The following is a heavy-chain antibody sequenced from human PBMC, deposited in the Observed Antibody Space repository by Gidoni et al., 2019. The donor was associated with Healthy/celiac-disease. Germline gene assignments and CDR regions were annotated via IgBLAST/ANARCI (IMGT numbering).Heavy chain of an antibody. CDR1: GYTFTSYA. CDR3: ASIEPLRETGAFDI. V-gene: IGHV7-4-1*02. J-gene: IGHJ3*02. Sequence: QVQLVQSGSELKKPGASVKVSCKASGYTFTSYAMNWVRQATGQGLEWMGWINTNTGNPTYAQGFTGRFVFSLDTSVSTAYLQISSLKSEDTAVYYCASIEPLRETGAFDIWGQGTMVTVSS. CDR2: INTNTGNP. D-gene: IGHD3-9*01.